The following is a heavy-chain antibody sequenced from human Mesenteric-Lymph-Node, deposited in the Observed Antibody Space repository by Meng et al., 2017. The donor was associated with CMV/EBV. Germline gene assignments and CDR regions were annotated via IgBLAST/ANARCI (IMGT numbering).Heavy chain of an antibody. CDR2: ISSSSTI. CDR3: AREGYYDFWSGYYYYYYGMDV. J-gene: IGHJ6*02. Sequence: GESLKISCAASGFTFSDYYMNWVRQAPGKGLEWVSSISSSSTIYYADSVKGRFTISRDNAKNSLYLQMNSLRAEDTAVYYCAREGYYDFWSGYYYYYYGMDVWGQGTTVTVSS. V-gene: IGHV3-69-1*01. CDR1: GFTFSDYY. D-gene: IGHD3-3*01.